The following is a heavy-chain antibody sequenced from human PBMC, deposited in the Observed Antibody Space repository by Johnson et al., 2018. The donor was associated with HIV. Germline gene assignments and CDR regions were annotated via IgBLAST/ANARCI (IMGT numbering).Heavy chain of an antibody. D-gene: IGHD2-15*01. J-gene: IGHJ3*01. CDR1: GFTFSDYY. CDR2: ISVSGDPI. Sequence: QVQLVESGGRLVKPVGSLRLSCVASGFTFSDYYMSWIRQAPGKGLEWVSYISVSGDPIYSADSVQGRFTTSRDNAKNSLYLQMDSLRAEDTAVYYCARSKDCSVGTCPDGFDFWGQGTLVTVSS. CDR3: ARSKDCSVGTCPDGFDF. V-gene: IGHV3-11*04.